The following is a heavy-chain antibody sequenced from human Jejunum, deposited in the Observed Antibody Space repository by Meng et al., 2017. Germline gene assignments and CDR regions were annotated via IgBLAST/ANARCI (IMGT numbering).Heavy chain of an antibody. V-gene: IGHV3-30*04. CDR3: ARALRGLAFDI. Sequence: GESLKISCAASGFTFSNYQMHWVRQAPGKGLGWVAVISFDESNKFYSDSVGARFTISRDNSRNTLYLQMNSLRAEDTAVYYCARALRGLAFDIWGQGKMVNVAS. J-gene: IGHJ3*02. CDR2: ISFDESNK. CDR1: GFTFSNYQ. D-gene: IGHD3-16*01.